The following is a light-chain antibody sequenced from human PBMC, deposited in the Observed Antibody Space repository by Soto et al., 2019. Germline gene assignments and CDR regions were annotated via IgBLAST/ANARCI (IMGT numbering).Light chain of an antibody. CDR1: QSVSNN. CDR3: QQYNTWPLIT. V-gene: IGKV3-15*01. Sequence: EIVWTQSPGTLSLSPGERATLPCRASQSVSNNYLAWYQPKPGQAPRLXXFGASTRANGIPDRFSGSGSGTDFTLTISSLQSEDFAVYDCQQYNTWPLITFGPGTRLEIK. CDR2: GAS. J-gene: IGKJ5*01.